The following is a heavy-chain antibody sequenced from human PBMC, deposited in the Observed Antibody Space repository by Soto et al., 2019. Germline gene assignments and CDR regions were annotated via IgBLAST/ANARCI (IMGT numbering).Heavy chain of an antibody. J-gene: IGHJ4*02. CDR3: ARRYGDYFDY. D-gene: IGHD4-17*01. V-gene: IGHV4-31*03. Sequence: SETLSLTCTVSGGSISSGGSYWSWIRQHPGKGLEWIGYIYYTGSTYYNPSLKSRVTISVDTSKNQFSLKLSSVTAADTAVYYCARRYGDYFDYWGQGTLVTVSS. CDR1: GGSISSGGSY. CDR2: IYYTGST.